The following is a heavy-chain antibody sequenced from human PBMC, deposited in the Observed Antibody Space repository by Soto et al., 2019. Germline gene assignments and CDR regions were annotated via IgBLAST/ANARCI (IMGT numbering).Heavy chain of an antibody. Sequence: PGGSLRLSCAASGFTFSSYAMSWVRQAPGKGLEWVSAISGSGGSTYYADSVRGRFTISRDNSKNTLYLQMNSLRAEDTAVYYCAFIVVVPFPASGMDVWGQGTTVTVSS. CDR1: GFTFSSYA. CDR3: AFIVVVPFPASGMDV. J-gene: IGHJ6*02. CDR2: ISGSGGST. V-gene: IGHV3-23*01. D-gene: IGHD2-2*01.